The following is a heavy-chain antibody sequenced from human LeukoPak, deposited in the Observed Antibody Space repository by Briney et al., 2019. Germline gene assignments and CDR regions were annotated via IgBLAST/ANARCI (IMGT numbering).Heavy chain of an antibody. CDR1: GFTFSSYW. V-gene: IGHV3-7*01. CDR3: ASRRIAAAVWFDP. D-gene: IGHD6-13*01. J-gene: IGHJ5*02. Sequence: GGSLRLSCAASGFTFSSYWMSWVRQAPGKGLEWVANIKQDGSEKYYVDSVKGRFTISRDNAKNSLYLQMNSLRAEDTAVYYCASRRIAAAVWFDPWGQGTLVTVSS. CDR2: IKQDGSEK.